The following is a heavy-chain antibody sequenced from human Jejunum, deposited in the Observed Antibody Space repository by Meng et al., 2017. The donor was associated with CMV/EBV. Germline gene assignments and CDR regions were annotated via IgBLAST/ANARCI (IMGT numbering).Heavy chain of an antibody. Sequence: QVQLQESGPGVVKPSETLSLACTVSGGSFTTYYWSWVRQCAGKGLEWIGRIITSGSTNYNPSLRSRVIMSVDTSKNQFFLKLRSVTAADTAVYFCAKGYGNSFEYWGQGSLVTVSS. CDR3: AKGYGNSFEY. CDR2: IITSGST. D-gene: IGHD3-16*01. V-gene: IGHV4-4*07. J-gene: IGHJ4*02. CDR1: GGSFTTYY.